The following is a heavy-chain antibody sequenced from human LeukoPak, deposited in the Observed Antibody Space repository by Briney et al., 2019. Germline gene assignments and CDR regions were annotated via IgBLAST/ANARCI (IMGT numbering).Heavy chain of an antibody. CDR2: TYYRSKWRN. V-gene: IGHV6-1*01. CDR1: GDTVSSNSAA. J-gene: IGHJ4*02. D-gene: IGHD3-16*01. Sequence: SQTLSLTCVISGDTVSSNSAAWSWIRLSPSGGLEWLGRTYYRSKWRNDYAASVRSRVTIDGDTSKNQFSLHLNSVSPDDTAIYYCARDMGSYGHPFSFEFWGQGTPVTVST. CDR3: ARDMGSYGHPFSFEF.